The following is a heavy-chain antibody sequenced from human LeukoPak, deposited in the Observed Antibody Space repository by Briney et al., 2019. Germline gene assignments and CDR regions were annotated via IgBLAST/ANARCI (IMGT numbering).Heavy chain of an antibody. CDR1: GGSISSSSYY. D-gene: IGHD3-10*01. V-gene: IGHV4-39*01. CDR2: IYYSGST. CDR3: ARGQNMVRGVPLTWFDP. Sequence: PSETLSLTCTVSGGSISSSSYYWGWIRQPPGKGLEWIGSIYYSGSTYYNPSLKSRVTISVDTSKNQFSLKLSSVTAADTAVYYCARGQNMVRGVPLTWFDPWGQGTLVTVSS. J-gene: IGHJ5*02.